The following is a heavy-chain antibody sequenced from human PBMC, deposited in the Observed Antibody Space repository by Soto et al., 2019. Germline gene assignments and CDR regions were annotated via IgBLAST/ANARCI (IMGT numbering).Heavy chain of an antibody. Sequence: SETLSLTCCVYGGSFSGYYWSWIRQPPGKGLEWIGEVSHSGRVNANPSLKSRLTISVDTSKKQFSLKLISVTAADTAVYYCARVVSSGYRWFDPWGLGTLVTVSS. V-gene: IGHV4-34*01. CDR1: GGSFSGYY. J-gene: IGHJ5*02. CDR2: VSHSGRV. D-gene: IGHD3-22*01. CDR3: ARVVSSGYRWFDP.